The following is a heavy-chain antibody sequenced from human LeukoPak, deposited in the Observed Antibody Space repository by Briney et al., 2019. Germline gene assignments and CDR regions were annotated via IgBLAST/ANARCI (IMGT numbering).Heavy chain of an antibody. J-gene: IGHJ4*02. CDR3: ARHGGSHLNFDY. D-gene: IGHD3-16*01. Sequence: SETLSLTCTVSGGSITSYYWSWIRQPPGKGLEWIGYIYYSGSTNYNPSLKSRVTISVDTSKNQFSLRLSSVTASDTAVYYCARHGGSHLNFDYWARGPLVTVSS. V-gene: IGHV4-59*08. CDR2: IYYSGST. CDR1: GGSITSYY.